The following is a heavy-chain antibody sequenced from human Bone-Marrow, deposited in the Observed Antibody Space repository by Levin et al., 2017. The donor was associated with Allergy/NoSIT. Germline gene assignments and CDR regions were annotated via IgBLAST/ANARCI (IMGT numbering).Heavy chain of an antibody. Sequence: GGSLRLSCAVSGFTVDDYAMHWVRQAPGKGLEWVSGITWNRGKKDYADSVKGRFTISRDNAKNSLYLQMNSLRTEDTALYYCAKDISGDGSNFDHWGQGTLVTVSS. CDR2: ITWNRGKK. V-gene: IGHV3-9*01. J-gene: IGHJ4*02. CDR1: GFTVDDYA. CDR3: AKDISGDGSNFDH. D-gene: IGHD2-21*01.